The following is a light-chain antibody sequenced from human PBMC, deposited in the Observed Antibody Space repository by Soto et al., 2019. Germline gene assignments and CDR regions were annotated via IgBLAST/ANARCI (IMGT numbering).Light chain of an antibody. CDR2: DVS. CDR1: SSDVGGYNY. Sequence: QSALTQPASVSGSPGQSITISCTGTSSDVGGYNYVSWYQQHPGKAPKLMIYDVSNRPSGVSNHFSGSKSGNTASLTISGLQAEDEADYYCSSYTSSRTRVFGTGTKVTVL. V-gene: IGLV2-14*01. J-gene: IGLJ1*01. CDR3: SSYTSSRTRV.